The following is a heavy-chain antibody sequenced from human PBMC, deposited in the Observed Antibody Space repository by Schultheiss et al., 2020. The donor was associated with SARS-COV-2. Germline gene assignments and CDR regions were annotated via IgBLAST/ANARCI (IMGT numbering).Heavy chain of an antibody. D-gene: IGHD4-17*01. CDR2: ISRSGST. Sequence: SETLSLTCAVYGGSFSGYYWSWIRQPPGKGLEYIGEISRSGSTNYNPSLMSRVTISIYTSKNQFSLKLSSVTAADTAVYYCARYFYGDYVSHYFDYWGQGTLVTVSS. CDR3: ARYFYGDYVSHYFDY. V-gene: IGHV4-34*01. CDR1: GGSFSGYY. J-gene: IGHJ4*02.